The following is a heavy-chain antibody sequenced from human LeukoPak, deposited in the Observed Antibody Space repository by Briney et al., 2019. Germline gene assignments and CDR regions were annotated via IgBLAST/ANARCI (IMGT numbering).Heavy chain of an antibody. J-gene: IGHJ6*02. CDR1: GFTFSSYS. CDR2: ISSSSSYI. D-gene: IGHD6-19*01. CDR3: ARCSSGIGWIYGMDV. Sequence: GGSLRLSRAASGFTFSSYSMNRVRQAPGKGLEWVSSISSSSSYIYYADSVKGRFTISRDNAKNSLYLQMNSLRAEDTAVYYCARCSSGIGWIYGMDVWGQGTTVTVSS. V-gene: IGHV3-21*01.